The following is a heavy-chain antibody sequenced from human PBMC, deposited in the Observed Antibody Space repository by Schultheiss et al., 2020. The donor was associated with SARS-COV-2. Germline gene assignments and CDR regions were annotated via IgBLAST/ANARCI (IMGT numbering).Heavy chain of an antibody. CDR3: AKCAVNANFDY. CDR2: ISSSSSTI. CDR1: GFTFSSYS. D-gene: IGHD4-17*01. Sequence: GGSLRLSCAASGFTFSSYSMNWVRQAPGKGLEWVSYISSSSSTIYYADSVKGRFTISRDNAKNSLYLQMNSLRAEDTAVYYCAKCAVNANFDYWGQGTLVTVSS. V-gene: IGHV3-48*01. J-gene: IGHJ4*02.